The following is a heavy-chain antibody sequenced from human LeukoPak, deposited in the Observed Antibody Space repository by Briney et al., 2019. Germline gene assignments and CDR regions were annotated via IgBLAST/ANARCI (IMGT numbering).Heavy chain of an antibody. CDR3: ARCPTYYDYVWGSYRFNAYFDY. J-gene: IGHJ4*02. D-gene: IGHD3-16*02. Sequence: ASVKVSCKASGYTFTSYGISWVRQAPGQGLEWMGWISAYNGNTNYAQKLQGRVTMTTDTSTSTAYMELRSLRSDDTAVYYCARCPTYYDYVWGSYRFNAYFDYWGQGTLVTVSS. V-gene: IGHV1-18*01. CDR2: ISAYNGNT. CDR1: GYTFTSYG.